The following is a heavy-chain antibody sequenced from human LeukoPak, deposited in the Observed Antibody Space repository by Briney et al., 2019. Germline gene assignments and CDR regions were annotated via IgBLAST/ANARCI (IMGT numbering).Heavy chain of an antibody. Sequence: SETLSLTCTVSGGSISSYYWSWIRQPPGKGLELIGYIYYSGSTNYNPSLKSQVTISVDTSKNQFSLKLSSVTAADTAVYYCARHGYYDSSGYYFFSPHWYFDLWGRGTLVTVSS. CDR1: GGSISSYY. CDR3: ARHGYYDSSGYYFFSPHWYFDL. D-gene: IGHD3-22*01. V-gene: IGHV4-59*01. CDR2: IYYSGST. J-gene: IGHJ2*01.